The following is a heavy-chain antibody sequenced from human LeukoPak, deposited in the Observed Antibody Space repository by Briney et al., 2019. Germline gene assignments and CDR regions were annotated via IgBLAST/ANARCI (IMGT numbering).Heavy chain of an antibody. Sequence: PGGSLRLSCAASGFTFSTYSMNWVRQAPGKGLEWVSSITGSSSNIYYADSVKGRFTISRDNAKNSLYLQMNSLRAEDTAVYYCATFVGVVPGGLLLWGKGTTVIVSS. D-gene: IGHD2-8*02. CDR3: ATFVGVVPGGLLL. CDR1: GFTFSTYS. J-gene: IGHJ6*04. V-gene: IGHV3-21*01. CDR2: ITGSSSNI.